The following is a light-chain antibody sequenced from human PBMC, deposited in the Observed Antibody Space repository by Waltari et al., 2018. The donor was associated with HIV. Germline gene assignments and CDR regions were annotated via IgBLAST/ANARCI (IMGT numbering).Light chain of an antibody. CDR2: DVT. J-gene: IGLJ2*01. V-gene: IGLV2-14*03. CDR3: SSYTSSSTSVV. Sequence: QSALTQPASVSGSPGQSITISCTGTSSDVGDYNYVSWYQQHPGKAPKLMIYDVTNRPSWISNRFSGSKSGNTASLTISGLQAEDEADYYCSSYTSSSTSVVFGGGTKLTVL. CDR1: SSDVGDYNY.